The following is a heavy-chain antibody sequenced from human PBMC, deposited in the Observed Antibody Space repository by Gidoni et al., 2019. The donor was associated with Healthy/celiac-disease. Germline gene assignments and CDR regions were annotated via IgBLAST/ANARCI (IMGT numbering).Heavy chain of an antibody. Sequence: EVQLVESGGGLVQPGGSLRLSCAASGFTFSNYWMSWVRQAPGKGLEWVANIKQDGSEKYYVDSVKGRFTVSRDNAKTSLYLQMNSLRAEDTAVYYCARPLGCGGDCYRLGGVAFDIWGQGTMVTVSS. CDR1: GFTFSNYW. CDR2: IKQDGSEK. V-gene: IGHV3-7*01. D-gene: IGHD2-21*02. CDR3: ARPLGCGGDCYRLGGVAFDI. J-gene: IGHJ3*02.